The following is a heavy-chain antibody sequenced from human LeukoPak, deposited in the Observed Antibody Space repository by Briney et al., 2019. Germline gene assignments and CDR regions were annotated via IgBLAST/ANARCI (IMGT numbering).Heavy chain of an antibody. CDR2: ITSTSTYI. J-gene: IGHJ4*02. D-gene: IGHD5-12*01. Sequence: GGSLRLSCAASGFTFSSYSFNWVRQAPGKGLEWVASITSTSTYIYYADSVQGRFAVSRDNAKNSLYLQMNSLRAEDTAVFYCVRRGPNNSGLDYWGQGTLVTISS. CDR3: VRRGPNNSGLDY. CDR1: GFTFSSYS. V-gene: IGHV3-21*01.